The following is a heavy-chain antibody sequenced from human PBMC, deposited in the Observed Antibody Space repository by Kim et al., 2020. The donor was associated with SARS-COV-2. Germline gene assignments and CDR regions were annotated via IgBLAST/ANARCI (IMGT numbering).Heavy chain of an antibody. V-gene: IGHV3-30*18. CDR2: ISYDGSNK. J-gene: IGHJ3*02. CDR3: ANCGQTDAFDI. CDR1: GFTFSSYG. Sequence: GGSLRLSCAASGFTFSSYGMHWVRQAPGKGLEWVAVISYDGSNKYYADSVKGRFTISRDNSKNTPYLQMNSLRAEDTAVYYCANCGQTDAFDIWGQGTMGTVSS. D-gene: IGHD1-26*01.